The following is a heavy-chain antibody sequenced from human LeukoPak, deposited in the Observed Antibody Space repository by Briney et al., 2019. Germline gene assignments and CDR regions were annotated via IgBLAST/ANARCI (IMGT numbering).Heavy chain of an antibody. D-gene: IGHD2-2*01. J-gene: IGHJ5*02. CDR3: ARVRRRYCSSTSCYGNWFDP. V-gene: IGHV4-34*01. Sequence: SETLSLTCAVYGGSFSGYYWRWIRQPPGKGLEWIGEINHSGSTNYNPSLKSRVTILVDTSKNQFSLKLSSVTAADTAVYYCARVRRRYCSSTSCYGNWFDPWGQGTLVTVSS. CDR1: GGSFSGYY. CDR2: INHSGST.